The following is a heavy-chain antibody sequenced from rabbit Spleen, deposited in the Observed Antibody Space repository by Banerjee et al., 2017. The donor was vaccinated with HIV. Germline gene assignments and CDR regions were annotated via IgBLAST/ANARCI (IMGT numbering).Heavy chain of an antibody. J-gene: IGHJ4*01. CDR1: GFAFNSVYD. Sequence: QEQLVESGGGLVQPERSLTLTCTASGFAFNSVYDMCWVRQAPWKGLEWIGYIYSTIDYPYYATWAKGRFTISKTSSTTVTLEMTSLTAADTATYFCARHAGYAGYGYSTLDLWGPGTLVTVS. V-gene: IGHV1S45*01. CDR2: IYSTIDYP. CDR3: ARHAGYAGYGYSTLDL. D-gene: IGHD8-1*01.